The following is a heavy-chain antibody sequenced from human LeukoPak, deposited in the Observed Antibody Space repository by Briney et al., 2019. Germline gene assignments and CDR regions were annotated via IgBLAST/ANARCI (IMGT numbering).Heavy chain of an antibody. CDR3: ARDRAAMVTAWFDP. Sequence: ASVKVSCKASGYTFTSYGISWVRQAPGQGLEWMGWISAYNGNTNYAQKLQGRVTMTTDTSTSTAYMELRSLRSDDTAVYYCARDRAAMVTAWFDPWGEVTVVSLSS. CDR1: GYTFTSYG. CDR2: ISAYNGNT. V-gene: IGHV1-18*01. J-gene: IGHJ5*02. D-gene: IGHD5-18*01.